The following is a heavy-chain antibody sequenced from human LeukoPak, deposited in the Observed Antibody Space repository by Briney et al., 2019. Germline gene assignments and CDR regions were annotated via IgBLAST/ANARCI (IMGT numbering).Heavy chain of an antibody. CDR2: ISGTSTISYI. J-gene: IGHJ4*02. Sequence: PGGSLRLSCAASGFTFSDYFMSWVRQAPGKGLEWVSYISGTSTISYIKYADSVAGRFTISRDNAKNSLYLQMNSLRVEDTGVYYCARDVPEFGAKGDYWGQGTLVTVSS. CDR3: ARDVPEFGAKGDY. D-gene: IGHD3-10*01. CDR1: GFTFSDYF. V-gene: IGHV3-11*05.